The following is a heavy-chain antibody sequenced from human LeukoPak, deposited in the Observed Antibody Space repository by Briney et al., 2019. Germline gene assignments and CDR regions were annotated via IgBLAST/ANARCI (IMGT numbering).Heavy chain of an antibody. Sequence: SETLSLTCAVSGGPFSGYFWSWIRQSSGKGLEWIGEIHNGGTTNYNPSLNSRVTISEDTSKNQFYLNLSSVTAADTAVYSCGRKYYYNLGGFPFDFWGQGTLV. CDR2: IHNGGTT. CDR3: GRKYYYNLGGFPFDF. CDR1: GGPFSGYF. J-gene: IGHJ4*02. D-gene: IGHD2/OR15-2a*01. V-gene: IGHV4-34*01.